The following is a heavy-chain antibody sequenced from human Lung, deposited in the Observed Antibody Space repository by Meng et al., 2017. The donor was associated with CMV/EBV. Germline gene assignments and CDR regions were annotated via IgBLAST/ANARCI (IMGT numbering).Heavy chain of an antibody. CDR1: GFTFSSYS. CDR3: ARDYLIVGILEWLPFQRPSSNYYYYYGMDV. V-gene: IGHV3-21*01. Sequence: GGSLRLSCAASGFTFSSYSMNWVRQAPGKGLEWVSSISSSSSYIYYADSVKGRFTISRDNAKNSLYLQMNSLRAEDTAVYYCARDYLIVGILEWLPFQRPSSNYYYYYGMDVWGQGTTVTFSS. CDR2: ISSSSSYI. J-gene: IGHJ6*02. D-gene: IGHD3-3*01.